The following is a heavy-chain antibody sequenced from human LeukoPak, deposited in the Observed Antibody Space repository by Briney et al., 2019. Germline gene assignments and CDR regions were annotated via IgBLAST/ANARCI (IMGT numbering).Heavy chain of an antibody. CDR1: GGSFSGYY. Sequence: SETLSLTCAVYGGSFSGYYWSWIRQPPGKGLEWIGEINHSGSTNYNPSLKSRVTISVDTSKNQFSLKLSSVTAADTAVYYCAKITESIAARVFDYWGQGTLVTVSS. D-gene: IGHD6-6*01. CDR3: AKITESIAARVFDY. V-gene: IGHV4-34*01. CDR2: INHSGST. J-gene: IGHJ4*02.